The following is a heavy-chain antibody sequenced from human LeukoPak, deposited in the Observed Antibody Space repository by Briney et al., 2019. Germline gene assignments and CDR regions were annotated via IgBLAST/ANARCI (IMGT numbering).Heavy chain of an antibody. D-gene: IGHD1-26*01. J-gene: IGHJ3*02. CDR3: ARGGSPPEALGDTFDI. V-gene: IGHV3-74*03. CDR2: INSDGSDT. Sequence: SGGSLRLSCAASGFTFSSDWMHWVRQAPGKGLVWVSRINSDGSDTKYADSVKGRFTISRDNAKNTLSLQMNSLRVEDTAVYFCARGGSPPEALGDTFDIWGQGTMVTVSS. CDR1: GFTFSSDW.